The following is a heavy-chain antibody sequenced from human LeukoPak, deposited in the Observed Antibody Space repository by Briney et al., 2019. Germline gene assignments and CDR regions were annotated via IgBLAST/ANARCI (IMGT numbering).Heavy chain of an antibody. V-gene: IGHV1-2*04. CDR2: INPNSGGT. CDR1: GGTFSSYA. CDR3: ARGGRRGYCSGGSCYEGFDY. Sequence: ASVKVSCKASGGTFSSYAISWVRQAPGQGLEWMGWINPNSGGTNYAQKFQGWVTMTRDTSISTAYMELSRLRSDDTAVYYCARGGRRGYCSGGSCYEGFDYWGQGTLVTVSS. D-gene: IGHD2-15*01. J-gene: IGHJ4*02.